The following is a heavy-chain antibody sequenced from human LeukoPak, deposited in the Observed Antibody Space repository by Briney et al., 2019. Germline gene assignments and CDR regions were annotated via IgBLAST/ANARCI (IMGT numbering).Heavy chain of an antibody. CDR3: ARLTGYSSGWYVY. D-gene: IGHD6-19*01. CDR1: GGSISIYY. J-gene: IGHJ4*02. Sequence: PSETLSLTCAVPGGSISIYYRNWIRQPAGKGLEWIGRIYSSGSTHYNPSLKSRVTISVDTSKNQFSLKLSSVTAADTAVYYCARLTGYSSGWYVYWGQGTLVTVSS. CDR2: IYSSGST. V-gene: IGHV4-4*07.